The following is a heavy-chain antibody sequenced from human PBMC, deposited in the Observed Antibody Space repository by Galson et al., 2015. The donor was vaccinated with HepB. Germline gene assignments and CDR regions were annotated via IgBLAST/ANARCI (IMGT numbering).Heavy chain of an antibody. D-gene: IGHD1-26*01. CDR2: ISPDGSTT. V-gene: IGHV3-74*01. CDR3: ARLSMWAGADGLDI. Sequence: SLRLSCAASGFSISDYWIHWVRRAPGKGLVWVSRISPDGSTTNYGDSVKGRFTISRDHAKNTLFLQMNSLRAEDTALYYCARLSMWAGADGLDIWGQGTMVTVS. J-gene: IGHJ3*02. CDR1: GFSISDYW.